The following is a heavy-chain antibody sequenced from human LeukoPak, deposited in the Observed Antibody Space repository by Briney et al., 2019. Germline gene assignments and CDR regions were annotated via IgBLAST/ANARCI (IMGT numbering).Heavy chain of an antibody. J-gene: IGHJ6*03. Sequence: SETLSLTCTVSGGSISSGSYHWSWIRQPAGKGLEWIGYIYYSGSTNYNPSLKSRVTISVDTSKNQFSLKLSSVTAADTAVYYCARGPNSDNYYYYYYMDVWGKGTTVTVSS. D-gene: IGHD3-9*01. CDR2: IYYSGST. V-gene: IGHV4-61*10. CDR1: GGSISSGSYH. CDR3: ARGPNSDNYYYYYYMDV.